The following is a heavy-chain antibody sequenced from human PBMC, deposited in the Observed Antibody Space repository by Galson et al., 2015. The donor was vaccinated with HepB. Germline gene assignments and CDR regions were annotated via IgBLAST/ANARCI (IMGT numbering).Heavy chain of an antibody. J-gene: IGHJ6*03. Sequence: ETLSLTCAVYGGSFSGYYWSWIRQPPGKGLEWIGEINHSGSTNYNPSLKSRVTISVDTSKNQFSLKLSSVTAADTAVYYCASSPYSSSWYPISYYYYYMDVWGKGTTVTVSS. CDR2: INHSGST. CDR3: ASSPYSSSWYPISYYYYYMDV. V-gene: IGHV4-34*01. D-gene: IGHD6-13*01. CDR1: GGSFSGYY.